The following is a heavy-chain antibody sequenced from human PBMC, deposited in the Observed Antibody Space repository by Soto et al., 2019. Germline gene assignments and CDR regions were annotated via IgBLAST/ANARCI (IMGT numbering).Heavy chain of an antibody. CDR1: GLTFSSYG. J-gene: IGHJ4*02. V-gene: IGHV3-30*18. Sequence: QVQLVESGGGVVQPGRSRRLSGAASGLTFSSYGLHWVRQPPGKGREWVPVISYDGGNKYYADSVKGRFTISRDNSKNTLYLQMNSLRAEDTAVYYCAKFVSGYNGNDFDYWGQGTLVTVSS. CDR2: ISYDGGNK. D-gene: IGHD5-12*01. CDR3: AKFVSGYNGNDFDY.